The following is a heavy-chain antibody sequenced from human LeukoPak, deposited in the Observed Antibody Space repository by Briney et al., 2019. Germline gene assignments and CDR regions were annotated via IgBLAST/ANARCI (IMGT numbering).Heavy chain of an antibody. Sequence: PGGSLRLSCAASGFTFSSYGMHWVRQAPGKGLEWVAFIRYDGSNKYYADSVKGRFTISRDNSKNTLYLQMNSLRAEDTAVYYCAKDLARDGYSDDAFDIWGQGTMVTVSS. CDR2: IRYDGSNK. CDR1: GFTFSSYG. D-gene: IGHD5-24*01. CDR3: AKDLARDGYSDDAFDI. J-gene: IGHJ3*02. V-gene: IGHV3-30*02.